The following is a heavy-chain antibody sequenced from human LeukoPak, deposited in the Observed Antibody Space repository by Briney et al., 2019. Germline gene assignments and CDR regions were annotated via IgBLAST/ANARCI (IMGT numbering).Heavy chain of an antibody. V-gene: IGHV4-39*01. Sequence: SETLSLTCTVSGGSISSSSYYWGWIRQPPGKGLEWIGSIYYSGSPYYNPSLKSRVTISVDTSKNQFSLKLSFVTAADTAVYYCARPISGWYYFDYWGQGTLVTVSS. CDR1: GGSISSSSYY. J-gene: IGHJ4*02. D-gene: IGHD6-19*01. CDR2: IYYSGSP. CDR3: ARPISGWYYFDY.